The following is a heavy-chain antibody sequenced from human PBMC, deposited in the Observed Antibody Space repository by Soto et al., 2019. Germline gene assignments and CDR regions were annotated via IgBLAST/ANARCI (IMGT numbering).Heavy chain of an antibody. D-gene: IGHD3-22*01. Sequence: SETLSLTCAVYGGSFSGYYWSWIRQPPGKGLEWIGEINHSGSTNYNPSLKSRVTISVDTSKNQSSLKLSSVTAADTAVYYCARSTMIVVVITPLAYYGTDVCGQGTTVTVSS. J-gene: IGHJ6*02. CDR3: ARSTMIVVVITPLAYYGTDV. V-gene: IGHV4-34*01. CDR2: INHSGST. CDR1: GGSFSGYY.